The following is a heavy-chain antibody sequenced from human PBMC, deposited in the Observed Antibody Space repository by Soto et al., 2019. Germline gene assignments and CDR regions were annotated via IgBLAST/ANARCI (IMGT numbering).Heavy chain of an antibody. J-gene: IGHJ4*02. D-gene: IGHD2-15*01. CDR3: ARPDEVAAIGY. Sequence: HLQLQESGPGLVKPSETLSLTCTVSGGSISSSSYYWGWIRQPPGKGLEWIGSIYYSGSTYYNPSLKSRVTISVDTSKNQFSLKLSSVTAADTAVYYCARPDEVAAIGYWGQGTLVTVSS. V-gene: IGHV4-39*01. CDR1: GGSISSSSYY. CDR2: IYYSGST.